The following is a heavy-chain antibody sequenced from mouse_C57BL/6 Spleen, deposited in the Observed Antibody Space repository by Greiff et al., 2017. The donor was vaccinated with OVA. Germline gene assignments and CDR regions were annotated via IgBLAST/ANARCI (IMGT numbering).Heavy chain of an antibody. J-gene: IGHJ1*03. CDR3: AGGAYGLYWYFDD. CDR1: GFTFSDYY. V-gene: IGHV5-16*01. D-gene: IGHD6-5*01. Sequence: EVKLVESEGGLVQPGSSMKLSCTASGFTFSDYYMAWVRQVPEKGLEWVANINYDGSSTYYLDSLKSRFIISRDNAKNILYLQMSSLKSEDTATYYCAGGAYGLYWYFDDWGTGTTVTVSS. CDR2: INYDGSST.